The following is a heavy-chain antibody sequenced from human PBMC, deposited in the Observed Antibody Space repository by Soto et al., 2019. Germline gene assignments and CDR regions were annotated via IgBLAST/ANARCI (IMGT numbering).Heavy chain of an antibody. J-gene: IGHJ4*02. CDR1: GGTFSSYT. V-gene: IGHV1-69*02. CDR3: ARVLGTRARHRGGPSETYVTDY. Sequence: QVQLVQSGAEVKKPGSSVKVSCKASGGTFSSYTISWVRQAPGQGLEWMGRIIPILGIANYEQKFQCRVTMTADNPTSTADMELSSLRSEDTPVYYCARVLGTRARHRGGPSETYVTDYWGQGTLVTVSS. CDR2: IIPILGIA. D-gene: IGHD3-16*01.